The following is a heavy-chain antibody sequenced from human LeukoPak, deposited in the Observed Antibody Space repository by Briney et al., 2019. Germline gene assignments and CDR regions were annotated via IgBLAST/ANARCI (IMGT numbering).Heavy chain of an antibody. V-gene: IGHV1-46*01. Sequence: ASVKVSCKASGYTFTSYYMHWVRQAPGQGLEWMGIINPSGGSTSYAQKFQGRVTMTRDTSTSTVYMELSSLRSEDTAVYYCARGAPDCGGDCYSEPYDYWGQGTLVTVSS. J-gene: IGHJ4*02. CDR2: INPSGGST. D-gene: IGHD2-21*02. CDR3: ARGAPDCGGDCYSEPYDY. CDR1: GYTFTSYY.